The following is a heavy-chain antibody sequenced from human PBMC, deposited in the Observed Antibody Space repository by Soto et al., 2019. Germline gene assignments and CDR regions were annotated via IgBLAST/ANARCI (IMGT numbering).Heavy chain of an antibody. Sequence: QLQLQESGPGLVKPSETLSLTCTVSGGSISSSSYYWGWIRQPPGKGLEWIGSIYYSGSTYYNPSLKSRVTTSRATSKNQCSLDPSSGTAADTAVYYCASLEWEQRDAFDIEGQGTMVAVSS. CDR2: IYYSGST. CDR3: ASLEWEQRDAFDI. D-gene: IGHD1-26*01. V-gene: IGHV4-39*01. CDR1: GGSISSSSYY. J-gene: IGHJ3*02.